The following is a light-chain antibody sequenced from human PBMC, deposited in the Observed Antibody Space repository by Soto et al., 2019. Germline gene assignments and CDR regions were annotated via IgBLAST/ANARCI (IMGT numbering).Light chain of an antibody. CDR1: SGSIASTY. CDR2: EFY. J-gene: IGLJ3*02. CDR3: QSYDSSNHGV. Sequence: NFMLTQPHSVSESPGKTVTISCTGSSGSIASTYVQWYQQRPGSAPTTVIYEFYQRPSGVPDRFSGSIDSSSNSASLTISGLKTEDEADYYCQSYDSSNHGVFGGGTKVTVL. V-gene: IGLV6-57*02.